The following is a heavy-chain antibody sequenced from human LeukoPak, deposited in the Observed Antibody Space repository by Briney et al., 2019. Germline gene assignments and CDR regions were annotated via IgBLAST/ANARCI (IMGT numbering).Heavy chain of an antibody. CDR2: MSPNSGDT. J-gene: IGHJ4*02. V-gene: IGHV1-8*01. Sequence: GASVKVSCKASGYTFTSYDFDWVRQATGQRPEWMGWMSPNSGDTGCAQKFQDRVTMTRNTSISTAYMELSSLRSDDTAVYYCARGPPNWGYDYWGPGTLVTVSS. CDR1: GYTFTSYD. CDR3: ARGPPNWGYDY. D-gene: IGHD7-27*01.